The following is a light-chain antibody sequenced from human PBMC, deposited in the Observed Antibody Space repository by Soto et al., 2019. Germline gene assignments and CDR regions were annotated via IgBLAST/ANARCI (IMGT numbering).Light chain of an antibody. J-gene: IGKJ1*01. CDR1: QTVSSK. CDR3: HQRKSWPRT. CDR2: DTS. V-gene: IGKV3-11*01. Sequence: EIVLTQSPATLSSSPGERATLSCRASQTVSSKLAWYQHKPGQAPRLLIYDTSNRATGIPARFSGSGSGTDFTRTISSLGPEDFAVYYCHQRKSWPRTFGQGTKV.